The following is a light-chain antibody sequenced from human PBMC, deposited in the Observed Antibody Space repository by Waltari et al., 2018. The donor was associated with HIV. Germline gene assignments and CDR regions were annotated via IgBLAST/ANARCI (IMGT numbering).Light chain of an antibody. CDR1: SSYIGRKT. J-gene: IGLJ3*02. CDR2: RNE. V-gene: IGLV1-44*01. Sequence: QSVLTQPPSASGTPGPMVTIPCSGGSSYIGRKTVDWYQQLPGTDPKLLIYRNEQRPAGIPDLFSCAKSGTSACLAIRGRECEDEADYYCAAWNDSLNVWVFGGGTKLTVL. CDR3: AAWNDSLNVWV.